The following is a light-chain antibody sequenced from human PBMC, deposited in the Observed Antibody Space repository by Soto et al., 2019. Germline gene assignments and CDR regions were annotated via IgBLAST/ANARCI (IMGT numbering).Light chain of an antibody. J-gene: IGKJ1*01. CDR3: QQYYSYPRT. CDR1: QGISSY. V-gene: IGKV1-8*01. CDR2: AAS. Sequence: IRRTQSPSSLSASTGDRVTITCRSSQGISSYLAWYQQKPGKAPKLLIYAASTLQSGVPSRFSGSGSGTDFTLTISCLQSEDFATYYCQQYYSYPRTFGQGTKVDI.